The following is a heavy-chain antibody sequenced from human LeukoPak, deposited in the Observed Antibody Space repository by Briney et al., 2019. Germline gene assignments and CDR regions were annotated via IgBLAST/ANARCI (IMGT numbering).Heavy chain of an antibody. CDR1: GGTFSSYA. Sequence: ASVKVSCKASGGTFSSYAISWVRQAPGQGLEWMGRIIPILGIANYAQMFQGRVTITADKSTSTAYMELSSLRSEDTAVYYCARDLRGYSYGYPALVDYWGQGTLVTVSS. J-gene: IGHJ4*02. CDR3: ARDLRGYSYGYPALVDY. V-gene: IGHV1-69*04. CDR2: IIPILGIA. D-gene: IGHD5-18*01.